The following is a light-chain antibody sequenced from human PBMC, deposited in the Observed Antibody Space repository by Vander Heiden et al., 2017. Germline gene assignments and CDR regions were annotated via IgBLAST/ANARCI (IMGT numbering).Light chain of an antibody. CDR1: RSNTGTNND. CDR3: QSYDTRVSGAKV. Sequence: QSVLTQPPAVLGAPGQRATITSTGSRSNTGTNNDVHGYQQVAGKAPRLLIYGYRNRPPGVADRFSGSRSGTSASLVITRLQADDEADYYCQSYDTRVSGAKVFGGGTKLTVL. J-gene: IGLJ3*02. V-gene: IGLV1-40*01. CDR2: GYR.